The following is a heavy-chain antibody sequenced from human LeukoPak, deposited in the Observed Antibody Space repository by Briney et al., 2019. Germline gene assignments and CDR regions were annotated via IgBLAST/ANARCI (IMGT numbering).Heavy chain of an antibody. CDR1: GFNFSAYT. CDR2: ISSSSSYI. Sequence: PGGSLRLSCAASGFNFSAYTMNWVRRAPGKGLEWVLSISSSSSYIYYADSVKGRFTISRDNAKNSLYLQMHSLRADDTAVYNCARAREPQYYYDSGGYADGFDIWGQGTMVTVSS. D-gene: IGHD3-22*01. J-gene: IGHJ3*02. V-gene: IGHV3-21*01. CDR3: ARAREPQYYYDSGGYADGFDI.